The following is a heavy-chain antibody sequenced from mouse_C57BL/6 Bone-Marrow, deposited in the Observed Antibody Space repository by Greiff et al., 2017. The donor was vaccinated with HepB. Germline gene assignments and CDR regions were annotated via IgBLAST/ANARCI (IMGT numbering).Heavy chain of an antibody. CDR3: ARHDPLGGSSYSY. J-gene: IGHJ2*01. Sequence: EVQVVESGGGLVKPGGSLKLSCAASGFTFSSYTMSWVRQTPEKRLEWVATISGGGGNTYYPDSVKGRFTISRDNAKNTLYLQMSSLRSEDTALYYCARHDPLGGSSYSYWGQGTTLTVSS. D-gene: IGHD1-1*01. V-gene: IGHV5-9*01. CDR1: GFTFSSYT. CDR2: ISGGGGNT.